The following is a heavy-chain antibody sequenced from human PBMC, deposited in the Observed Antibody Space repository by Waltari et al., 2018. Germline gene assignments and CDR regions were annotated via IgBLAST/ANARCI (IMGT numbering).Heavy chain of an antibody. Sequence: EVQLVESGGGLVQPGGSLRLSCAASGFTFSSYSMNCVPQAPRKGLEWVSYISSSSTIYYADSVKGRFTISRDNAKNSLYLQMNSLRAEDTAVYYCARDLITMVQGGAYGMDVWGQGTTVTVSS. D-gene: IGHD3-10*01. J-gene: IGHJ6*02. CDR3: ARDLITMVQGGAYGMDV. V-gene: IGHV3-48*01. CDR1: GFTFSSYS. CDR2: ISSSSTI.